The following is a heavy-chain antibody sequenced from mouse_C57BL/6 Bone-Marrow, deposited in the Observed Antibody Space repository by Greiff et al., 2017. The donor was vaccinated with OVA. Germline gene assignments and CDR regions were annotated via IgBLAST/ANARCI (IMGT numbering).Heavy chain of an antibody. CDR3: TTPYYYGSSPYYFDY. V-gene: IGHV14-4*01. CDR2: IDPGNGDT. D-gene: IGHD1-1*01. J-gene: IGHJ2*01. Sequence: EVQGVESGAELVRPGASVKLSCTASGFNIKDDYMHWVKQRPEKGLEWIGWIDPGNGDTEYASKFQGKATITADTSSNTAYLQLSSLTSEDTAVYYCTTPYYYGSSPYYFDYWGQGTTLTVSS. CDR1: GFNIKDDY.